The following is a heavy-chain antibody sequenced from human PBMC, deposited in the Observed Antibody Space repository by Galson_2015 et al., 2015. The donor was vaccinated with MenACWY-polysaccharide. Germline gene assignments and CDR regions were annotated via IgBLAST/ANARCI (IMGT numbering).Heavy chain of an antibody. J-gene: IGHJ6*02. V-gene: IGHV3-21*06. CDR2: ISKSGNDM. Sequence: SLRLSCAASGFRINTYYMNWVRQTPGKGLEWVSSISKSGNDMQYTVSVRGRFTISRDIAKNSLFLQMNSLGVEDTAIYYCAKDFPNNGMDVRGHGTTVTVSS. CDR3: AKDFPNNGMDV. CDR1: GFRINTYY.